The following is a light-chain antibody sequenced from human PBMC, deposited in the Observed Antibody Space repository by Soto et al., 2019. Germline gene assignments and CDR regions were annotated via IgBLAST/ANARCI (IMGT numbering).Light chain of an antibody. Sequence: EIVMTQSPATPSVSPGERATLSCRASQSVSSNLAWYQQKPGQAPSLLIYDISASATGIPTRFSGSGSGTEFTRTISSLQSEDFAVYYCQQYNDWPLTVGGGTKVEIK. CDR1: QSVSSN. J-gene: IGKJ4*01. CDR3: QQYNDWPLT. CDR2: DIS. V-gene: IGKV3D-15*01.